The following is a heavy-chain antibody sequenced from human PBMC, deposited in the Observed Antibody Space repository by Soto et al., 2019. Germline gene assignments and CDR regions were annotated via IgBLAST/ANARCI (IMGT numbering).Heavy chain of an antibody. CDR2: IIPIFRPT. V-gene: IGHV1-69*13. CDR1: GGTFSYFA. Sequence: SVKVSCKASGGTFSYFAISWVRQAPGQGHEWMGGIIPIFRPTNYAQKFQGRVTITADPSTSTAYMELSSLRSEDTAMYYSASPPPYRYSYIFGMDVWGQGTTVDVSS. CDR3: ASPPPYRYSYIFGMDV. D-gene: IGHD3-16*02. J-gene: IGHJ6*02.